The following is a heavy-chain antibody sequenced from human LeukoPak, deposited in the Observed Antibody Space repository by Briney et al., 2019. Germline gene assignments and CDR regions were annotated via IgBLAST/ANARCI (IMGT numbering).Heavy chain of an antibody. J-gene: IGHJ4*02. CDR2: ISAYNGNT. D-gene: IGHD2-15*01. CDR3: AICSGGSCYSQYYFDH. CDR1: GYTFTSYG. V-gene: IGHV1-18*01. Sequence: ASVKVSCKASGYTFTSYGISWVRQAPGQGLEWMGWISAYNGNTNYAQKLQGRVTMTTDTSTSTAYMELRSLRSDDTAVYYCAICSGGSCYSQYYFDHWGQGTLVTVSS.